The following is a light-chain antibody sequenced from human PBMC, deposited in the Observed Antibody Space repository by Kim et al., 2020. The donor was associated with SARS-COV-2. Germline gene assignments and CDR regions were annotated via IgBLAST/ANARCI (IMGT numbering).Light chain of an antibody. Sequence: GHSVTNSCTGTRSDVGGYNFVSWYQQHPGKAPQLMIYDVSKRPSGVPDRFSGSKSGNTASLTISGLQAEDEADYYCCSYAGSYTVVFGGGTQLTVL. J-gene: IGLJ2*01. CDR2: DVS. CDR1: RSDVGGYNF. V-gene: IGLV2-11*01. CDR3: CSYAGSYTVV.